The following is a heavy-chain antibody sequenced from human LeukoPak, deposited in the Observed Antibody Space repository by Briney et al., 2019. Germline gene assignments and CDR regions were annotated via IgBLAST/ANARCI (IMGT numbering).Heavy chain of an antibody. CDR2: IYYSGST. Sequence: SETLSLTCTVSGGSISSSSYYWGWIRQPPGKGLEWIGSIYYSGSTNYNPSLKSRVTISVDTSRNQFSLKLSSVTAADMAVYYCARLGVPLTVTDTSYYWSQGTRVTVSS. D-gene: IGHD4-11*01. V-gene: IGHV4-39*07. CDR1: GGSISSSSYY. CDR3: ARLGVPLTVTDTSYY. J-gene: IGHJ4*02.